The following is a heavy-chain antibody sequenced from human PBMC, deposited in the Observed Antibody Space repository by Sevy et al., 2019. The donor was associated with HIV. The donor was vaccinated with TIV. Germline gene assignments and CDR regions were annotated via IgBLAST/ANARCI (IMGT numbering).Heavy chain of an antibody. CDR3: ARGGEYYDYVWGSYRYQNFDY. J-gene: IGHJ4*01. V-gene: IGHV6-1*01. Sequence: SQTLSLTCAISGDSVSSNSAAWNWIRQSPSRGLEWLGRTYYRSKWYNDYAVSVKSRITINPDTSKNQFSLQLNSVTPEDTAVYYCARGGEYYDYVWGSYRYQNFDYWGHGTLVTVSS. CDR1: GDSVSSNSAA. CDR2: TYYRSKWYN. D-gene: IGHD3-16*02.